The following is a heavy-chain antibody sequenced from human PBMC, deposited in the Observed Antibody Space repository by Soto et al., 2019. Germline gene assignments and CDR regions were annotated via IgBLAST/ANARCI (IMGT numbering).Heavy chain of an antibody. CDR3: ARVSGGSWHPGY. D-gene: IGHD2-15*01. Sequence: GGSLRLSCAASGFTFSSYSMNWVRQAPGKGLEWVSSISSSSSYIYYADSVKGRFTISRDNAKNPLYLQMNSLRAEDTAVYYCARVSGGSWHPGYWGQGTLVTVSS. V-gene: IGHV3-21*01. CDR2: ISSSSSYI. J-gene: IGHJ4*02. CDR1: GFTFSSYS.